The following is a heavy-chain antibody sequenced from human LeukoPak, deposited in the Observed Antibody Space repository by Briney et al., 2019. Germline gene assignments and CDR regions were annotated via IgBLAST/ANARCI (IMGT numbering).Heavy chain of an antibody. D-gene: IGHD2-2*02. J-gene: IGHJ6*03. Sequence: SETLSLTCTVSGGSISSYYWSWIRQPPGKGLEWIGYIYYSGSTNYNPSLKSRVTISVDTSKNQFSLKLSSVTAADTAVYYCARAPYCSSTSCYKDYYYYYYMDVWGKGTTVTVSS. V-gene: IGHV4-59*01. CDR1: GGSISSYY. CDR3: ARAPYCSSTSCYKDYYYYYYMDV. CDR2: IYYSGST.